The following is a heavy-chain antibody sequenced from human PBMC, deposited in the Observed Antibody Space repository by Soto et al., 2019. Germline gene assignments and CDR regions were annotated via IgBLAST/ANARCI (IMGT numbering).Heavy chain of an antibody. CDR3: AKDGGPAYCNSPGCSAEHFDY. Sequence: SETLSLTCAVYGGSFSGYYWTWIRQPPGTGLEWIGEINHSGSTNYNPSLKSRVTISVDTSKNQFSLKLTSVTAADTAVYYCAKDGGPAYCNSPGCSAEHFDYWGQGTQVTAPQ. J-gene: IGHJ4*02. D-gene: IGHD2-2*01. CDR1: GGSFSGYY. CDR2: INHSGST. V-gene: IGHV4-34*01.